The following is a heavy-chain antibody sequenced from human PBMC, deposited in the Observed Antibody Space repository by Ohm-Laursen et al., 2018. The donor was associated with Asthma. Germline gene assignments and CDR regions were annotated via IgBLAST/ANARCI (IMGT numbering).Heavy chain of an antibody. D-gene: IGHD6-13*01. J-gene: IGHJ4*02. CDR2: ISGSGGST. V-gene: IGHV3-23*01. CDR1: GFTFSSYA. Sequence: SLRLSCAASGFTFSSYAMSWVRQAPGKGLEWVSAISGSGGSTYYADSVKGRFTISRDNSKNTLYLQMNSLRAEDTAVYYCATLAGYSTLYFDYWGQGTQVTVSS. CDR3: ATLAGYSTLYFDY.